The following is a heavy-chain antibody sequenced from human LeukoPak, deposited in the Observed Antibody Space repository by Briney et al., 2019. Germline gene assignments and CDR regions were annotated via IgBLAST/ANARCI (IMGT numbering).Heavy chain of an antibody. Sequence: PGESLKISCKGSGYSFTSYWIGWVRQMPGKGLEWMGIIYPGDSDTRYSPSFQGQVTISADKSISTAYLQWSSLKAPDTAMYYCARRYYYGSGSYYPNPYYFDYWGQGALVTVSS. CDR3: ARRYYYGSGSYYPNPYYFDY. D-gene: IGHD3-10*01. J-gene: IGHJ4*02. CDR1: GYSFTSYW. CDR2: IYPGDSDT. V-gene: IGHV5-51*01.